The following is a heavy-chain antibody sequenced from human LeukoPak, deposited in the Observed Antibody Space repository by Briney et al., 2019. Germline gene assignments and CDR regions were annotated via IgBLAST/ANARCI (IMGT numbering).Heavy chain of an antibody. CDR2: IYPRDGST. CDR3: ARDQEAFDY. J-gene: IGHJ4*02. CDR1: GHSFTSNY. V-gene: IGHV1-46*01. Sequence: ASVKVSCKASGHSFTSNYIHWVRQAPGRGLEWMGMIYPRDGSTSYAQKFQGRVTVTRDTSTSTVHMELSGLRSEDTAVYYCARDQEAFDYWGQGTLVTVSS.